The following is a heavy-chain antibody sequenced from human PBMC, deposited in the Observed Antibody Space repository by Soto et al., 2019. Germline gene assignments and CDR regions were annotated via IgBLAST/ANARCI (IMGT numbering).Heavy chain of an antibody. CDR1: GGSIRSGGYY. D-gene: IGHD3-10*01. J-gene: IGHJ6*02. CDR2: IYCSGST. Sequence: SETLSLTCTVSGGSIRSGGYYWSWIRHHPGKGLECIGYIYCSGSTYYNPSLKSRVTISLDTSKNQFSLKLSSVTAADTAVYYCAREARGVISGMDVWGQGTTVTVSS. V-gene: IGHV4-31*03. CDR3: AREARGVISGMDV.